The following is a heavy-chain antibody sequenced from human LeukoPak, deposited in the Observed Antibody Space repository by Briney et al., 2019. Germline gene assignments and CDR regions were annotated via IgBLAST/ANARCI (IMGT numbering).Heavy chain of an antibody. CDR3: ARGPYDYVWGSYRSFDY. CDR1: GGSFSGYY. D-gene: IGHD3-16*02. Sequence: SETLSLTCAVYGGSFSGYYWSWIRQPPGKGLKWIGEINHSGSTNYNPSLKSRVTISVDTSKNQFSLKLSSVTAADTAVYYCARGPYDYVWGSYRSFDYWGQGTLVTVSS. V-gene: IGHV4-34*01. CDR2: INHSGST. J-gene: IGHJ4*02.